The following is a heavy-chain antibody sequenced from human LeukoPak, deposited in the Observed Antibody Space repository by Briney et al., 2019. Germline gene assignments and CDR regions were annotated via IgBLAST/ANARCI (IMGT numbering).Heavy chain of an antibody. CDR1: GFTFSGYA. J-gene: IGHJ4*02. Sequence: GGSLRLSCAASGFTFSGYAMSWVRQAPGKGLEWVSAISGSGGSTYYADSVKGRFTISRDNSKNTLYLQMNSLRAEDTAVYYCTKYFFQTIDYWGQGTLSPSPQ. V-gene: IGHV3-23*01. CDR2: ISGSGGST. D-gene: IGHD2/OR15-2a*01. CDR3: TKYFFQTIDY.